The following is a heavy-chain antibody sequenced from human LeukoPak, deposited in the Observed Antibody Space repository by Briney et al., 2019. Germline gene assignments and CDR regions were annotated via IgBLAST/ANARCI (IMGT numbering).Heavy chain of an antibody. Sequence: SETLSLTCTVSGASISSYYWSWLRQPPGKGLEWIGYIYYSGSTNYNPCLKSRVTISVDTSKNQVSLKLSSVTAADTAVYYCARVRNSGYDSGIDYWGQGTLVTVSS. CDR3: ARVRNSGYDSGIDY. CDR2: IYYSGST. CDR1: GASISSYY. D-gene: IGHD5-12*01. V-gene: IGHV4-59*01. J-gene: IGHJ4*02.